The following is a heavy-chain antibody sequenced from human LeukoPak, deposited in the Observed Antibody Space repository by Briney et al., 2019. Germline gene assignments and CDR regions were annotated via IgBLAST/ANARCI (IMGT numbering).Heavy chain of an antibody. CDR3: ARKTSGSYGYFDY. D-gene: IGHD1-26*01. J-gene: IGHJ4*02. CDR1: GFTFSSYA. V-gene: IGHV3-30*04. Sequence: GGSLRLSCAASGFTFSSYAMHWVRQAPGKGLEWVAVISYDGSNKYYADSVKGRFTISRDNSKNTLYLQMNSLRAEDTAVYYCARKTSGSYGYFDYWGQGTLVTVSS. CDR2: ISYDGSNK.